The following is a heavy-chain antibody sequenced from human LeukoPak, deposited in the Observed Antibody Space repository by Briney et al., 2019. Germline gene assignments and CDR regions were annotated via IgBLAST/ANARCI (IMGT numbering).Heavy chain of an antibody. Sequence: GRSLRLSCAASGFTFSSYGMHWVRQAPGKGLEWVVVISYDGSNKYYADSVKGRFTISRDNSKNTLYLQMNSLRAEDTAVYYCAKGGISGWGFFDYWGQGTLVAVSS. CDR1: GFTFSSYG. J-gene: IGHJ4*02. CDR2: ISYDGSNK. CDR3: AKGGISGWGFFDY. V-gene: IGHV3-30*18. D-gene: IGHD6-19*01.